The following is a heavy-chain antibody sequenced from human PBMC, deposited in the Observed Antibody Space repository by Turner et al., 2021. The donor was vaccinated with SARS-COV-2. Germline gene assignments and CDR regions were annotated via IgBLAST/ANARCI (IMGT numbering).Heavy chain of an antibody. Sequence: QVQLVQSGAEVKKPGASVTVSCQVSGYTLIELSMHWVRQAPGKGLEWMGGFDPEDAETIYAQKFQGRVTMTEDTSTDTAYMELSSLRSEDTAVYYCATGYAYCGGDCSIDYWGQGTLVTVSS. V-gene: IGHV1-24*01. CDR3: ATGYAYCGGDCSIDY. D-gene: IGHD2-21*02. CDR1: GYTLIELS. CDR2: FDPEDAET. J-gene: IGHJ4*02.